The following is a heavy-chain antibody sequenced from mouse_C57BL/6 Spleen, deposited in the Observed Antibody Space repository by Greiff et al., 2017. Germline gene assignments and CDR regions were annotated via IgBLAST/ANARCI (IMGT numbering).Heavy chain of an antibody. V-gene: IGHV1-53*01. CDR3: ARGVITTVVALYAMDY. CDR1: GYTFTSYW. D-gene: IGHD1-1*01. Sequence: VQLQQPGTELVKPGASVKLSCKASGYTFTSYWMHWVKQRPGQGLEWIGNINPSNGGTNYNEKFKSKATLTVDKSSSTAYMQLSSLTSEDSAVYYCARGVITTVVALYAMDYWGQGTSVTVSS. CDR2: INPSNGGT. J-gene: IGHJ4*01.